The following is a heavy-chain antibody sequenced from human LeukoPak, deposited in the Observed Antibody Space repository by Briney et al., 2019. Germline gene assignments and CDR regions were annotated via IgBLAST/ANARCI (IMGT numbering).Heavy chain of an antibody. CDR2: INSDGRNI. CDR3: ARERGNSIGWLRSNEENYYYYYMDV. J-gene: IGHJ6*03. V-gene: IGHV3-21*04. CDR1: GFTFSSYS. Sequence: KPGGSLRLSCAASGFTFSSYSMNWVRQAPGKGLEWVSSINSDGRNIYYADSVKGRFTISRDSAKNSLYLQMNSLRAEDTAVYYCARERGNSIGWLRSNEENYYYYYMDVWGKGTTVTVSS. D-gene: IGHD5-12*01.